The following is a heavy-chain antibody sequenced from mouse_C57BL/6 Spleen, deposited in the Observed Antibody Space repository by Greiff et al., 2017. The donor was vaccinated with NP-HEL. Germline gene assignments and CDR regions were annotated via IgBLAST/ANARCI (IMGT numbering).Heavy chain of an antibody. CDR3: AKGGERGSTNYFDY. D-gene: IGHD1-1*01. Sequence: VKLMESGPELVKPGASVKLSCKASGYTFTSYDINWVKQRPGQGLEWIGWIYPRDGSTKYNEKFKGKATLTVDTSSSTAYMELHSLTSEDSAVYFCAKGGERGSTNYFDYWGQGTTLTVSS. CDR2: IYPRDGST. CDR1: GYTFTSYD. V-gene: IGHV1-85*01. J-gene: IGHJ2*01.